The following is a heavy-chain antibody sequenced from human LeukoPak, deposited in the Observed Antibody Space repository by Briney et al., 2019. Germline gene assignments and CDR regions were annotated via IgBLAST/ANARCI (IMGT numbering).Heavy chain of an antibody. CDR1: GFTFRTYW. CDR3: TRDSQGSGIYSVDY. CDR2: IKRDGSKI. V-gene: IGHV3-7*05. Sequence: GGSLRLSCAASGFTFRTYWMSWVRLAPGKGLEWVANIKRDGSKIYYVDSVKGRFTISRDNDKNSLYLQMNGLRAEDTAVYYCTRDSQGSGIYSVDYWGQGTLVTVSS. J-gene: IGHJ4*02. D-gene: IGHD3-10*01.